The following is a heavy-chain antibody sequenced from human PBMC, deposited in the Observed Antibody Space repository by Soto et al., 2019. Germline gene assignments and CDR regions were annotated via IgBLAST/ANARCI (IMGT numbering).Heavy chain of an antibody. J-gene: IGHJ6*02. V-gene: IGHV3-21*01. CDR2: ISITGDYI. D-gene: IGHD3-16*01. CDR1: TFTFSAFS. CDR3: ARDSRVRMRRIMRGIVGMDV. Sequence: PGGSLRLSCVASTFTFSAFSMIWVRQAPGKGLVCVSSISITGDYIYYADSVMGRFTISIHNAKNSLYLSMTSPRDAATPVFSCARDSRVRMRRIMRGIVGMDVWGQGPAVTVSS.